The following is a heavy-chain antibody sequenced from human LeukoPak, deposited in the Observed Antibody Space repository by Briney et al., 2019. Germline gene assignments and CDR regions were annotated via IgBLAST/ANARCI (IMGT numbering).Heavy chain of an antibody. CDR1: GFTFTSYG. CDR2: ISYDGSNK. J-gene: IGHJ4*02. CDR3: AKDQDYYFDY. Sequence: PGGSLRLSCAASGFTFTSYGMHRVRQAPGKGLEWVAVISYDGSNKYYADSVKGRFTISRDNSKNTLYLQMNSLRAEDTAVYYCAKDQDYYFDYWGQGTLVTVSS. V-gene: IGHV3-30*18.